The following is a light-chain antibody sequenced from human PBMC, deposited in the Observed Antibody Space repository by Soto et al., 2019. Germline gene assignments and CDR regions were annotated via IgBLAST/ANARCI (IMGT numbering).Light chain of an antibody. J-gene: IGKJ1*01. Sequence: EIVLTQSPGTLSLSPGQRATLSCRASESISRDYLAWYQQRLGQAPRLLIYGASSGATGIPDRFSGSGSGTDFTLTISRLEPEDFAVYYCQHYGHALWAFGQGTKVDIK. CDR2: GAS. CDR3: QHYGHALWA. CDR1: ESISRDY. V-gene: IGKV3-20*01.